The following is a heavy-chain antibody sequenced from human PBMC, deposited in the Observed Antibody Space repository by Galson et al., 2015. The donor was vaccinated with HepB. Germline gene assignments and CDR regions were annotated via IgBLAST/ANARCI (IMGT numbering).Heavy chain of an antibody. J-gene: IGHJ1*01. CDR2: INTNGGST. D-gene: IGHD2/OR15-2a*01. CDR3: ARQSIGPEYFQH. Sequence: SLRLSCAASGFTFSSYAMHWVRQAPGKGLAYVSAINTNGGSTNYASSVKDRSTISRDNSKNTLYLQMGSLRAEDMAVYYCARQSIGPEYFQHWGQGTLVTVSS. V-gene: IGHV3-64*01. CDR1: GFTFSSYA.